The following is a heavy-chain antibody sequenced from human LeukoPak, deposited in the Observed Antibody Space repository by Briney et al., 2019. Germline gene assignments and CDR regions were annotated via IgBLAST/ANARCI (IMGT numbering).Heavy chain of an antibody. Sequence: TSETLSLTCTVSGGSISSGSYYWSWIRQPAGKGLEWIGRIYTSGSTNYNPSLKSRVTISVDTSKNQFSLKLSSVTAADTAVYYCARGRLWFGEFPFDYWGQGTLVTVSS. J-gene: IGHJ4*02. CDR2: IYTSGST. CDR1: GGSISSGSYY. D-gene: IGHD3-10*01. V-gene: IGHV4-61*02. CDR3: ARGRLWFGEFPFDY.